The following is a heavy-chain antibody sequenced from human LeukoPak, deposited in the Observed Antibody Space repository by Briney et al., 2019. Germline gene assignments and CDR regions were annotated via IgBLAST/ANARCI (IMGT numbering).Heavy chain of an antibody. J-gene: IGHJ4*02. D-gene: IGHD3-16*02. CDR3: ARVITPTYYFDY. CDR2: IYHSGST. Sequence: SETLSLTCAVSGGSISSGGYSWSWIRQPPGKGLEWIGYIYHSGSTYYNPSLKSRVTISVDRSKNQFSLKLSSVTAADTAVYYCARVITPTYYFDYWGQGTLVTVSS. CDR1: GGSISSGGYS. V-gene: IGHV4-30-2*01.